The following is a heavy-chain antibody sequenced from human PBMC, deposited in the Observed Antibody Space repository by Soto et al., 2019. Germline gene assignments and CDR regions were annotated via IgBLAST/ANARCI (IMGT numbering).Heavy chain of an antibody. CDR2: ISGSGGST. D-gene: IGHD1-20*01. V-gene: IGHV3-23*01. J-gene: IGHJ4*02. CDR1: GFTFSSYA. Sequence: GESLKISCAASGFTFSSYAMSWVRQAPGKGLEWVSAISGSGGSTYYADSVKGRFTISRDNSKNTLYLQMNSLRAEDTAVYYCADPGITGTHRMDYWGQGTLVTVSS. CDR3: ADPGITGTHRMDY.